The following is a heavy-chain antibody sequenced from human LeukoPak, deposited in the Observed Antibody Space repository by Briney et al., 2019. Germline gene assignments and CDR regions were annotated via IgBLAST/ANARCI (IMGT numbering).Heavy chain of an antibody. CDR3: ARGSGSWGGSFDY. D-gene: IGHD1-26*01. CDR1: GYTFTGYY. Sequence: ASVKVSCKASGYTFTGYYMHWVRQAPGQGLEWMGWMNPNSGNTGYAQKFQGRVTMTRNTSISTAYMELSSLRSEDTAVYYCARGSGSWGGSFDYWGQGTLVTVSS. V-gene: IGHV1-8*02. CDR2: MNPNSGNT. J-gene: IGHJ4*02.